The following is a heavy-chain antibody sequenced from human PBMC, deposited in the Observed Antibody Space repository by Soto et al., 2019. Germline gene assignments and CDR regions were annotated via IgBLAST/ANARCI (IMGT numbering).Heavy chain of an antibody. CDR1: GYTFTSYY. J-gene: IGHJ3*02. CDR2: INPSGGST. V-gene: IGHV1-46*03. Sequence: ASVKVSCNASGYTFTSYYMHLVRQAPGQGLEWMGIINPSGGSTSYAQKFQGRVTMTRDTSTSTVYMELSSLRSEDTAVYYCARDQTYCGGDCYSRDAFDIWGQGTMVTVSS. D-gene: IGHD2-21*01. CDR3: ARDQTYCGGDCYSRDAFDI.